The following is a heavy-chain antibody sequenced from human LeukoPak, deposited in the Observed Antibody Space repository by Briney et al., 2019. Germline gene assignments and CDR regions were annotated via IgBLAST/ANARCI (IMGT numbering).Heavy chain of an antibody. Sequence: GGSLRLSCSASGFTFSSYAMSWVRQAPGKGLEWVSAISGSGGSTYYADSVKGRFTISRDNSKNTLYLQMNSLRAEDTAVYYCAKGEYSSTWYETDYFDYWGQGTLVTVSS. CDR3: AKGEYSSTWYETDYFDY. CDR2: ISGSGGST. D-gene: IGHD6-13*01. CDR1: GFTFSSYA. J-gene: IGHJ4*02. V-gene: IGHV3-23*01.